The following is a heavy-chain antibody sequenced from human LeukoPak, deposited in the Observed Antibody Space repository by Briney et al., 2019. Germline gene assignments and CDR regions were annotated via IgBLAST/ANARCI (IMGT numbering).Heavy chain of an antibody. J-gene: IGHJ4*02. D-gene: IGHD2-2*01. V-gene: IGHV4-39*07. CDR3: ARGPLSIVVVPAAIEPFDY. CDR1: GGSISSSDYY. CDR2: INHSGST. Sequence: SETLSLTCTVSGGSISSSDYYWSWIRQPPGKGLEWIGEINHSGSTNYNPSLKSRVTISVDTSKNQFSLKLSSVTAADTAVYYCARGPLSIVVVPAAIEPFDYWGQGTLVTVSS.